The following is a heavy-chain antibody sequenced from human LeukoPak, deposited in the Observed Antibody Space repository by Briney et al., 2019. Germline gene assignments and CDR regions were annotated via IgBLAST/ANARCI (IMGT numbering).Heavy chain of an antibody. CDR2: VYYSGST. V-gene: IGHV4-39*01. CDR1: GGSISSSSYY. D-gene: IGHD3-16*01. J-gene: IGHJ4*02. CDR3: ARSYYDYVWGSPTCFNY. Sequence: KPSETLSLTCTVSGGSISSSSYYWGWIRQPPGKGLEWIGSVYYSGSTYYNHSLKSRVTISVDTSKNQFSLKLSSVTAADTAVYYCARSYYDYVWGSPTCFNYWGQGTLVSVSS.